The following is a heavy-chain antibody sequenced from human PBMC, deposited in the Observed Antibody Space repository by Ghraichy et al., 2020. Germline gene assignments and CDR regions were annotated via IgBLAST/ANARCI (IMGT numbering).Heavy chain of an antibody. CDR1: GGTFSSYA. D-gene: IGHD3-22*01. J-gene: IGHJ3*02. CDR3: ASGLLLLSAFDI. Sequence: SVKVSCKASGGTFSSYAISWVRQAPGQGLEWMGRIIPILGIANYAQKFQGRVTITADKSTSTAYMELSSLRSEDTAVYYCASGLLLLSAFDIWGQGTMVTVSS. CDR2: IIPILGIA. V-gene: IGHV1-69*04.